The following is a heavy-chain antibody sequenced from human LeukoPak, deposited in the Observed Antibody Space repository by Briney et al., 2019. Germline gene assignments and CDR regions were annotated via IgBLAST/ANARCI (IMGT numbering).Heavy chain of an antibody. CDR3: ASQYCSGGSCYRTPFDY. V-gene: IGHV3-66*04. CDR1: GFTFSDYY. Sequence: GGSLRLSCAASGFTFSDYYMSWVRQAPGKGLEWVSVIYSGGSTYYADSVKGRFTISRDNSKNTLCLQMNSLRAEDTAVYYRASQYCSGGSCYRTPFDYWGQGTLVTVSS. J-gene: IGHJ4*02. CDR2: IYSGGST. D-gene: IGHD2-15*01.